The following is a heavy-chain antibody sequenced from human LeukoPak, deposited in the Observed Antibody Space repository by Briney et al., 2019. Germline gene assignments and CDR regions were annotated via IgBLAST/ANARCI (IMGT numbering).Heavy chain of an antibody. J-gene: IGHJ2*01. D-gene: IGHD6-19*01. CDR2: IYYSGST. Sequence: SETLSLTCTVSGYSLSSGYFWGWIRQPPGKGLEWIGYIYYSGSTDYNPSLKGRVTISVDTSKKRFSLKLSSVTAADTAVYYCASNQWPRWYFDLWGRGTLVTVSS. CDR1: GYSLSSGYF. V-gene: IGHV4-61*03. CDR3: ASNQWPRWYFDL.